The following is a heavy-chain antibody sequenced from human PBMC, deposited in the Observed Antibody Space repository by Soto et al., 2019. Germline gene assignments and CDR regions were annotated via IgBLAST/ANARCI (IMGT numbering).Heavy chain of an antibody. V-gene: IGHV1-69*08. CDR3: AREEYYYGSGAFFEY. J-gene: IGHJ4*02. CDR2: IIPSLGIA. D-gene: IGHD3-10*01. Sequence: QVQLVQSGAEVKKPGSSVKVSCKASGGTFSSYTISWVRQAPGQGLEWMGRIIPSLGIANYAQKFQGRVRITADKSTSTAYMELSSLRSEDTAVYYCAREEYYYGSGAFFEYCGQGTLVTVSS. CDR1: GGTFSSYT.